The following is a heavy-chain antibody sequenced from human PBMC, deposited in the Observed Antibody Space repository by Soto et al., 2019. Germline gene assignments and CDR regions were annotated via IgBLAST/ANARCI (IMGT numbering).Heavy chain of an antibody. J-gene: IGHJ4*02. CDR1: GFTFSSYW. CDR3: ASTYGDPSDY. D-gene: IGHD4-17*01. V-gene: IGHV3-7*01. Sequence: EVQLVESGGGLVQPGGSLRLCYAASGFTFSSYWMSWVRQAPGKGLEWVANIKQDGSEKYYVDSVKGRFTISRDNAKNSLYLQMNSLRAEDTAVYYRASTYGDPSDYWGQGTLVTVSS. CDR2: IKQDGSEK.